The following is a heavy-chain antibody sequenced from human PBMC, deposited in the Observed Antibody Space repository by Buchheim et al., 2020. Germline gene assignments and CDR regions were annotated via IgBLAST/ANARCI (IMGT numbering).Heavy chain of an antibody. V-gene: IGHV3-7*01. CDR2: IKQDGSEK. Sequence: EVQLVESGGGLVQPGGSLRLSCAASGFTFSSYWMSWLRQAPGKGLEWVASIKQDGSEKFYVDSVKGRFTISKDNAKNSLYLQINSLKAEDTAVYYCAREDHSNYNYWGQGTL. CDR1: GFTFSSYW. CDR3: AREDHSNYNY. J-gene: IGHJ4*02. D-gene: IGHD4-11*01.